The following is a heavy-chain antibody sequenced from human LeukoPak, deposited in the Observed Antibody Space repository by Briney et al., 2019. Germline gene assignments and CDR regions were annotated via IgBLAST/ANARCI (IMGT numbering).Heavy chain of an antibody. CDR3: ASSPTYGDYSFY. CDR1: GGSFSGYY. J-gene: IGHJ4*02. Sequence: SETLSLTCAVYGGSFSGYYWSWLRQPPGKGLEWIGEINHSGSTNYNPSLKSRVTISVDTSKNQFSLKLSSVTGADTAVYYCASSPTYGDYSFYWGQGTLVTVSS. V-gene: IGHV4-34*01. D-gene: IGHD4-17*01. CDR2: INHSGST.